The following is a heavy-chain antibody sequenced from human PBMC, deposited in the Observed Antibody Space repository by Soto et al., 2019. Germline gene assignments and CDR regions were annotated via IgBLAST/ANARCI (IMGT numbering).Heavy chain of an antibody. CDR1: GYIFTTYA. Sequence: GASVKVSCKASGYIFTTYALHWVRQAPGQNFEWMGWIDAANGKRKYSQKFQGRVTITRDTSASTAYMDLSDLKSEDTAVYYCARAPFRGVVLGGMDVWGQGTTVTVSS. CDR2: IDAANGKR. J-gene: IGHJ6*02. D-gene: IGHD3-10*01. CDR3: ARAPFRGVVLGGMDV. V-gene: IGHV1-3*01.